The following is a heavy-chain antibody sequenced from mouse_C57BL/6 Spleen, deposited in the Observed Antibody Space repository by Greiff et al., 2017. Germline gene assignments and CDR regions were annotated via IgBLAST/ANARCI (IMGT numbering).Heavy chain of an antibody. CDR2: ISSGSSTI. V-gene: IGHV5-17*01. CDR1: GFTFSDYG. J-gene: IGHJ3*01. CDR3: AREDYGAWFAY. Sequence: EVQLVESGGGLVKPGGSLKLSCAASGFTFSDYGMHWVRQAPEKGLEWVAYISSGSSTIYYADTVKGRFTISRDNAKNTLFLQMTSLRSEDTALYYCAREDYGAWFAYWAQGTLVTVSA. D-gene: IGHD1-1*01.